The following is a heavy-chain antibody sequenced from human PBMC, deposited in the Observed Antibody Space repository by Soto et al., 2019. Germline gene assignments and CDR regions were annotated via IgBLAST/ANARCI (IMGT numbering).Heavy chain of an antibody. V-gene: IGHV1-18*01. D-gene: IGHD3-22*01. CDR2: INPSDGNR. CDR3: ARDRLRGYDSSGFYS. J-gene: IGHJ4*02. CDR1: GYTFSTYD. Sequence: ASVKVSCKASGYTFSTYDIDWVRLATGQGLEWMGWINPSDGNRNFAQKFEDRVTMTTATSTNTVFLELRSLKSDDTAIYYCARDRLRGYDSSGFYSWGQGTMVTVSS.